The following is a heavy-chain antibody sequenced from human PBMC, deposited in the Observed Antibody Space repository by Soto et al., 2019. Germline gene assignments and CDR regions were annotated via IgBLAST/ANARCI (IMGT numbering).Heavy chain of an antibody. CDR3: AKGFDWLSSVDY. CDR2: ISYDGSNK. D-gene: IGHD3-9*01. Sequence: SLRLSCAASGFTFSSYCMHWVGQAPGKGLEWLAVISYDGSNKYYADSVKGRFTISRDNSKNTLYLQMNSLRAEDTAVYYCAKGFDWLSSVDYWGQGTLVTVSS. CDR1: GFTFSSYC. V-gene: IGHV3-30*18. J-gene: IGHJ4*02.